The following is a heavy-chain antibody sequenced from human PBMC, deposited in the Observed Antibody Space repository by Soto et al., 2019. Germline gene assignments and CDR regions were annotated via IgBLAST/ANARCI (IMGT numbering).Heavy chain of an antibody. CDR3: ASLKLTMVRGVIDY. Sequence: QVQLVQSGAEVKKPGSSVKVSCKASGGTFSSYTISWVRQAPGQGLEWMGRIIPILGIANYAQKFQGRVTITADKSTSTAYMELSSLRSEDTAVYYCASLKLTMVRGVIDYWGQGTLVTVSS. D-gene: IGHD3-10*01. CDR1: GGTFSSYT. CDR2: IIPILGIA. V-gene: IGHV1-69*02. J-gene: IGHJ4*02.